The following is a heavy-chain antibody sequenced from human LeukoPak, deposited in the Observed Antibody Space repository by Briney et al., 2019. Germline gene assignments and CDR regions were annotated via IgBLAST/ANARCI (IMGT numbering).Heavy chain of an antibody. CDR1: GGSISSGSYY. CDR3: ATGIAAAANDY. CDR2: IYTSGST. J-gene: IGHJ4*02. Sequence: SQTLSLTCTVSGGSISSGSYYWSWIRQPAGKGLEWIGRIYTSGSTNYNPSLKSRVTISVDTSKNQFSLKLSSVTAADTAVYYCATGIAAAANDYWGQGTLVTVSS. V-gene: IGHV4-61*02. D-gene: IGHD6-13*01.